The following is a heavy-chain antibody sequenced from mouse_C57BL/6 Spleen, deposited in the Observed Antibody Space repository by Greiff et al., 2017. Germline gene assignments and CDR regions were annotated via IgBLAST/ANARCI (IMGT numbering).Heavy chain of an antibody. Sequence: QVQLQQPGAELVRPGSSVKLSCKASGYTFTSYWMHWVKQRPIQGLEWIGNIDPSDSETHYNQKFKDKAALTVDKSSSTAYMPLSSLTSEDSAVYYCARRGAVVADFDYWGQGTTLTVSS. D-gene: IGHD1-1*01. J-gene: IGHJ2*01. V-gene: IGHV1-52*01. CDR1: GYTFTSYW. CDR3: ARRGAVVADFDY. CDR2: IDPSDSET.